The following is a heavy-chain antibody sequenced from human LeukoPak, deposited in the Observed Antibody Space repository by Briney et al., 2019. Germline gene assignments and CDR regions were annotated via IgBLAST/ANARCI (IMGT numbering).Heavy chain of an antibody. CDR2: IYPRDGST. CDR3: ARDQEAFDY. Sequence: ASVKVSCKASRYSFTSNYIHWVRQAPGQGLEWMGMIYPRDGSTSYAQKFQGRVTVTRDTSTGTVHMELSGLRSEDTAVYYCARDQEAFDYWGQGTLVTVSS. J-gene: IGHJ4*02. CDR1: RYSFTSNY. V-gene: IGHV1-46*01.